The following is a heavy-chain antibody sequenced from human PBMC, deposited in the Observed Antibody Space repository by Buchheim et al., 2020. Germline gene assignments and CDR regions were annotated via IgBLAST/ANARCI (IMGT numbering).Heavy chain of an antibody. D-gene: IGHD2-8*01. Sequence: EVQLVESGGGLVQPGGSPRLSCAASGFTFSSHSMNWVRQAPGKGLEWVSFIGSSSSPIYYADSVKGRFTISRDNAKNSLYLQMNSLKGEDTAVYYCARDHCTNGVCYYHDSWGQGTL. CDR2: IGSSSSPI. J-gene: IGHJ5*02. CDR1: GFTFSSHS. CDR3: ARDHCTNGVCYYHDS. V-gene: IGHV3-48*01.